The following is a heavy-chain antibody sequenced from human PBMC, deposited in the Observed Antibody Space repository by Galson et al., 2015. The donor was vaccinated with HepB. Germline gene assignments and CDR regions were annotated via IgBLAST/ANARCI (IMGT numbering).Heavy chain of an antibody. D-gene: IGHD3-10*01. CDR3: ARDRGRGHVDWFDP. CDR2: IFSGGSFAADTS. J-gene: IGHJ5*02. CDR1: GFSVRSNY. Sequence: SLRLSCAASGFSVRSNYMTWVRQAPGKGLEWVSVIFSGGSFAADTSYYADSVKGRFTISRDNDKNTINLQMNNLRAEDTAIYYCARDRGRGHVDWFDPWGHGALVTVSS. V-gene: IGHV3-53*01.